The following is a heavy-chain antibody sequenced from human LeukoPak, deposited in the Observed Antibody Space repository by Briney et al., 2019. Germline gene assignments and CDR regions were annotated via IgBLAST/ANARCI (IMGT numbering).Heavy chain of an antibody. Sequence: SETPSLTCTVSGGSISSYYWSWIRQPPGKGLEWIGYIYYSGSTNYNPSLKSRVTISVDTSKNQFSLKLSSVTAADTAVYYCATGSGSYYKPFDYWGQGTLVTVSS. CDR3: ATGSGSYYKPFDY. D-gene: IGHD3-10*01. V-gene: IGHV4-59*08. J-gene: IGHJ4*02. CDR1: GGSISSYY. CDR2: IYYSGST.